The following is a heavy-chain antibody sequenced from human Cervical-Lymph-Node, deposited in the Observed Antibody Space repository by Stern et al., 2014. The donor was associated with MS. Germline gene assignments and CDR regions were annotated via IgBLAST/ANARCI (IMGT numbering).Heavy chain of an antibody. J-gene: IGHJ4*02. Sequence: VQLMQSGGGLVQPGGSLRLSCAASEFIVSTYDMNWVRQVTGKGLEWVSGIGTAGDTHYPGSVKGRFTISRDDAENSLYLQMNSLKAGDTAVYYCTRGDSMTGFDFWGQGILVTVSS. CDR3: TRGDSMTGFDF. CDR2: IGTAGDT. V-gene: IGHV3-13*01. D-gene: IGHD3-3*02. CDR1: EFIVSTYD.